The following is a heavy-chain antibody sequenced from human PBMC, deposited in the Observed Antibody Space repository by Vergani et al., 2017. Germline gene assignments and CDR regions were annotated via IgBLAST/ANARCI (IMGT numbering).Heavy chain of an antibody. Sequence: EVQLVESGGVVVQPGGSLRLSCAASGFTFDDYTMHWVRQAPGKGLEWVSLISWDGGSTYYADSVKGRFTISRDNSKNSLYLQMNSLRTEDTALYYCAKEGGYDILTGYNDALDIWGQGTMVTVSS. D-gene: IGHD3-9*01. CDR2: ISWDGGST. CDR3: AKEGGYDILTGYNDALDI. CDR1: GFTFDDYT. J-gene: IGHJ3*02. V-gene: IGHV3-43*01.